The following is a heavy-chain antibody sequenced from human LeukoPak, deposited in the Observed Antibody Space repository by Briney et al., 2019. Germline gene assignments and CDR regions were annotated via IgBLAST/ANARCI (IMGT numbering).Heavy chain of an antibody. D-gene: IGHD3/OR15-3a*01. CDR1: GYTFTGYY. CDR3: ARGDWSSFDYYYYMDV. Sequence: ASVKVSCKASGYTFTGYYMHWVRQAPGQGLEWMGGIIPIFGTANYAQKFQGRVTITTDESTSTAYMELSSLRSEDTAVYYCARGDWSSFDYYYYMDVWGKGTTVTVSS. V-gene: IGHV1-69*05. CDR2: IIPIFGTA. J-gene: IGHJ6*03.